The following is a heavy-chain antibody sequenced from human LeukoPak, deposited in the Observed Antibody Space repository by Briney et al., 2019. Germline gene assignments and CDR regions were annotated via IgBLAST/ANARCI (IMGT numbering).Heavy chain of an antibody. CDR2: IHYTGRT. Sequence: PSETLSLTCTVSGPSISSHYWSWVRQAPGTGLQWIAYIHYTGRTAYNPSLKSRASISLDTSKTQVSLNLGYVTAADTAVYYCTTLRGGGSAVFDYWGLGTLVTVSS. CDR1: GPSISSHY. CDR3: TTLRGGGSAVFDY. J-gene: IGHJ4*02. V-gene: IGHV4-59*08. D-gene: IGHD2-15*01.